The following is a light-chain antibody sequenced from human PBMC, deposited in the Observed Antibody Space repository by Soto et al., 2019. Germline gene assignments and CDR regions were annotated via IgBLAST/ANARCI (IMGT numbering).Light chain of an antibody. CDR3: QQYGSTPPVT. J-gene: IGKJ4*01. CDR2: GAS. Sequence: EIVLTQSPGTLSLSPGERATLSRRASQSVSSDFSSWYQQKPGQAPRLLIYGASYRATGIPDRFSGSGSGTDFTLTIRRLEADDFAVYYCQQYGSTPPVTFGGGTKV. CDR1: QSVSSDF. V-gene: IGKV3-20*01.